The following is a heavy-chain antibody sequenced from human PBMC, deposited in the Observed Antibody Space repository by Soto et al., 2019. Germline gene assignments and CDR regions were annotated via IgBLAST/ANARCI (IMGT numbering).Heavy chain of an antibody. CDR2: INHSGST. V-gene: IGHV4-34*01. J-gene: IGHJ4*02. D-gene: IGHD2-21*02. CDR3: ARVFPSYCGGDCSYFDS. Sequence: KPSETLSLTCAVYGGSFSGYYWSWIRQPPGKGLEWIGEINHSGSTNYNPSLKSRVTISVDMSKNQFSLRLTSVTAADTAVYYCARVFPSYCGGDCSYFDSWGQGTLVTAPQ. CDR1: GGSFSGYY.